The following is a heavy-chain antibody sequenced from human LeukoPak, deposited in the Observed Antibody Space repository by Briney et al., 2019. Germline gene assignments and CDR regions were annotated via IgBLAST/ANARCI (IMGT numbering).Heavy chain of an antibody. CDR2: ILYDGSNK. Sequence: GGTLRLSCAASGFTFNTYGMSWVRQAPGKGLEWVAVILYDGSNKYYADSVKGRFTISRDNSKNTLYLQMNSLRAEDTAVYYCARLRSFWVATPRPNAFDIWGQGTMVTVSS. V-gene: IGHV3-30*03. D-gene: IGHD5-12*01. CDR1: GFTFNTYG. J-gene: IGHJ3*02. CDR3: ARLRSFWVATPRPNAFDI.